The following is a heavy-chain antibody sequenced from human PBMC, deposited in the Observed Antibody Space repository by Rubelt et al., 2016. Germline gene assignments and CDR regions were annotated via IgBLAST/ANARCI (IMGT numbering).Heavy chain of an antibody. J-gene: IGHJ4*02. CDR1: EFIFSTYD. CDR2: IGTAGDT. CDR3: ARAPHYGPPLYYFDF. Sequence: GGSLRLSCAASEFIFSTYDMHWVRQTTGKRLEWVSSIGTAGDTHYADSVKGRVTISRENAKNSLYLQMNTLRPGDTAVYYCARAPHYGPPLYYFDFWGQGTLVTVSS. D-gene: IGHD3-10*01. V-gene: IGHV3-13*01.